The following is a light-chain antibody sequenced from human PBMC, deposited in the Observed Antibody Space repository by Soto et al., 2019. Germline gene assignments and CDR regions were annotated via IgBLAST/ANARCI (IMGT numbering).Light chain of an antibody. V-gene: IGLV2-14*02. Sequence: QSALTQPASVSGSPGQSITISCTGTSSDVGSYNLVSWYQQHPGKAPKLMIYEGSKRPSGVSNRFSGSKSGNTASLTISGLQAEDEADYYCSSYTSSSTLYVLGTGTKVTVL. CDR2: EGS. J-gene: IGLJ1*01. CDR3: SSYTSSSTLYV. CDR1: SSDVGSYNL.